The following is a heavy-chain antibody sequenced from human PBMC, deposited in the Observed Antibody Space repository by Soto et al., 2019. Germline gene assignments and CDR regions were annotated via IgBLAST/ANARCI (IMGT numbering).Heavy chain of an antibody. J-gene: IGHJ6*02. V-gene: IGHV5-10-1*01. CDR2: IDPSDSYT. Sequence: GESLKISCNGSGYSFTSYWISWVGQMPWKGLEWMGRIDPSDSYTNYSPSFQGHVTISADKSISTAYLQWSSLKASDTAMYYCARLTNRIAAAEVYYYGMDVWGQGTTVTVSS. D-gene: IGHD6-13*01. CDR1: GYSFTSYW. CDR3: ARLTNRIAAAEVYYYGMDV.